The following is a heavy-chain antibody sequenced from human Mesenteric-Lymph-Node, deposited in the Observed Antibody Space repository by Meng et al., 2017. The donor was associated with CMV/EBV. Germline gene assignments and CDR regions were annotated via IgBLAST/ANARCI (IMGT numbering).Heavy chain of an antibody. CDR3: ARAIRSHELGVVHYSFDY. J-gene: IGHJ4*02. V-gene: IGHV1-8*01. CDR2: MNPKSGNT. CDR1: GYTFASYD. Sequence: ASVKVSCKSSGYTFASYDVNWVRQATGRGLEWMGWMNPKSGNTGYAQKFQGRVTITRNTSISTAYMDLSSLTSEDTAVYYCARAIRSHELGVVHYSFDYWGQGTLVTVSS. D-gene: IGHD3-3*01.